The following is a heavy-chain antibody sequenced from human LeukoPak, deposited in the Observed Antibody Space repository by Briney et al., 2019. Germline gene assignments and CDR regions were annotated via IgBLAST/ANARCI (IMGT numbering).Heavy chain of an antibody. CDR3: AIPPLSGTGSSRPLAEMDV. D-gene: IGHD1-26*01. J-gene: IGHJ6*02. V-gene: IGHV3-21*01. CDR2: ISSSSNYI. Sequence: GGSLRLSCAASGFTFSSFTMSWVRQAPGKGLEWVSSISSSSNYIYYADSVEGRFTISRDNAKNSLYLQMNSLRAEDTAVYYCAIPPLSGTGSSRPLAEMDVWGQGTTVTVSS. CDR1: GFTFSSFT.